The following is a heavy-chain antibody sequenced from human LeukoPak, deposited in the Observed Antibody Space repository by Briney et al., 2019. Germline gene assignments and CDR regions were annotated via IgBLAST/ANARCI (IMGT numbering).Heavy chain of an antibody. D-gene: IGHD2-15*01. Sequence: PSETLSLTCSVSGGSINTYFWTWIRQPPGKGLEWIGYTSYSGSTNYNPSLKSRVTISVDTSNNRLSLKLTSLTAADTAVYYCVRHLSAGRPAFDIWGQGTMVTVSS. CDR3: VRHLSAGRPAFDI. J-gene: IGHJ3*02. V-gene: IGHV4-59*08. CDR2: TSYSGST. CDR1: GGSINTYF.